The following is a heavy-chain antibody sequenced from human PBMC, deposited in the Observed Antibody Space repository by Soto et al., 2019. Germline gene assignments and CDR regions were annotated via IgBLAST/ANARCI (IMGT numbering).Heavy chain of an antibody. V-gene: IGHV1-18*01. CDR1: GHTFTNFG. J-gene: IGHJ4*02. Sequence: QVQLVQSRAEVKRPGASVKVSCKASGHTFTNFGISWVQQAPGQGLEWMGGIRAYNGNTNSAENFRGRVTMTTGTSTSRADMELRSLRSDDTAVYSWARGGTPFACWGQGTRVTVSS. CDR2: IRAYNGNT. D-gene: IGHD3-16*01. CDR3: ARGGTPFAC.